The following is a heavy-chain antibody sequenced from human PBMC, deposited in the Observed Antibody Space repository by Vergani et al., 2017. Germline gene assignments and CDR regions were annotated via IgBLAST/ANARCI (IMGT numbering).Heavy chain of an antibody. CDR1: GYSFTSYW. V-gene: IGHV5-51*01. Sequence: EVQLVQSGAEVKKPGESLKISCKGSGYSFTSYWIGWVRQMPGKGLEWMGIIYPGDSDTRYSPSFQGQVTISADKSISTAYLQWSSLKASDTAMYYCARTGEYCGSTSCSGWFDPWGQGTLVTVSS. J-gene: IGHJ5*02. CDR2: IYPGDSDT. D-gene: IGHD2-2*01. CDR3: ARTGEYCGSTSCSGWFDP.